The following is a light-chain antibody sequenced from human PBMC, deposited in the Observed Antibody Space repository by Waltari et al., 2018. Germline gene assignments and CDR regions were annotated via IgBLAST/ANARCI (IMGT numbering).Light chain of an antibody. CDR3: QQYSSAPA. J-gene: IGKJ1*01. V-gene: IGKV4-1*01. Sequence: DIVMTQSPDSLAVSLGERATINCKSSQSVLYSSNNKNNLAWYQQKAGQPPKLLIYWASTRESGVPDRFSGSGSGTDFTLTISSLQAEDVAVYYCQQYSSAPAFGQGTKVEIK. CDR2: WAS. CDR1: QSVLYSSNNKNN.